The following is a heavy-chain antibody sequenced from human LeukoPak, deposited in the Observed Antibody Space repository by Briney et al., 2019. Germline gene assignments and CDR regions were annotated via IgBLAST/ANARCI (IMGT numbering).Heavy chain of an antibody. D-gene: IGHD5-12*01. CDR2: SRSKTYGGTT. V-gene: IGHV3-49*04. Sequence: GRSLRLSCTASGFTFGDYAMNWVRQAPGKGLEWIGCSRSKTYGGTTAYAASVKGRFTISRDDSKNIGYLQMNSLKTEDTAVYYCSRQIRATTDYFDYWGQGTLVTVSS. J-gene: IGHJ4*02. CDR1: GFTFGDYA. CDR3: SRQIRATTDYFDY.